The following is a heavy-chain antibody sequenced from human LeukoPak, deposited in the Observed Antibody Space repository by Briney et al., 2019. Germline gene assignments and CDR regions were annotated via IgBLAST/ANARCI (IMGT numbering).Heavy chain of an antibody. CDR3: ARHSTSIFEVVTEDY. D-gene: IGHD3-3*01. V-gene: IGHV3-74*01. Sequence: PGGSLRLSCAASGFTFSNYWMHCVRQAPGKGLVWVSRINTDGTVTSYAASVKGRFTISRDNAKNKLYLQMNSLRVEDTAVYYCARHSTSIFEVVTEDYWGQGTLVTVSS. J-gene: IGHJ4*02. CDR2: INTDGTVT. CDR1: GFTFSNYW.